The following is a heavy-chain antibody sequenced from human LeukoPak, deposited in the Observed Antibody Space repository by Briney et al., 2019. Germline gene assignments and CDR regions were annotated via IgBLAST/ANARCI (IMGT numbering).Heavy chain of an antibody. Sequence: ASVKVTCKASGGTFSSYAISWVRQAPGQGLEWMGGIIPIFGTANYAQKFQGRVTITADESTSTAYMELSSLRSEDTAVYYCASPSQRATMVRGVIGYYYYYMDVWGKGTTVTISS. CDR2: IIPIFGTA. D-gene: IGHD3-10*01. CDR3: ASPSQRATMVRGVIGYYYYYMDV. CDR1: GGTFSSYA. J-gene: IGHJ6*03. V-gene: IGHV1-69*13.